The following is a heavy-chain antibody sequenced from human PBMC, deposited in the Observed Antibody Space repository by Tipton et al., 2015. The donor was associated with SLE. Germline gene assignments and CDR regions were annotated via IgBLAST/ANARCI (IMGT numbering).Heavy chain of an antibody. CDR3: ARGSPPMYSDFWRGYYLDY. J-gene: IGHJ4*02. CDR2: IHYSGST. D-gene: IGHD3-3*01. Sequence: GLVKPSETLSVMCTVSGGSISSYYWNWIRQPPGKGLEWIGYIHYSGSTNYNPSLSSRVSMSLDTSRNQVSLRVNSVTAVDTAVYYCARGSPPMYSDFWRGYYLDYWGQGTLVTVSS. CDR1: GGSISSYY. V-gene: IGHV4-59*01.